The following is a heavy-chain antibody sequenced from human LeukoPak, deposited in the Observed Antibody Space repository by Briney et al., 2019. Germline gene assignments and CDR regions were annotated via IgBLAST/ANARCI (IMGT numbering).Heavy chain of an antibody. D-gene: IGHD6-19*01. CDR1: GFTVSSNY. J-gene: IGHJ3*02. Sequence: GGSLRLSCAASGFTVSSNYMSWVRQAPGKRLEWVALIPHDGGNKQYGDSAKGRFTVSRENSKNTVDLNMDSLTVDDTAIYYCAREAYSSGRAGTFDIWGQGTMVTVSS. CDR2: IPHDGGNK. CDR3: AREAYSSGRAGTFDI. V-gene: IGHV3-30*03.